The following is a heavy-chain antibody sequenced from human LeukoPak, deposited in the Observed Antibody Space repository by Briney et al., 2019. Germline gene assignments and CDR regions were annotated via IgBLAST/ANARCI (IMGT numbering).Heavy chain of an antibody. CDR3: ARTSEPDSRGYPP. CDR1: GYSISSGYY. V-gene: IGHV4-38-2*02. J-gene: IGHJ5*02. CDR2: INHSGIT. Sequence: SGTLCLSCTVSGYSISSGYYWGGIRQPPGKGLGGIGSINHSGITYYNPSLKSRVTISVDTSKNPFSLKMSSVTAADTAVYYCARTSEPDSRGYPPWGQGTLVTVSS. D-gene: IGHD3-22*01.